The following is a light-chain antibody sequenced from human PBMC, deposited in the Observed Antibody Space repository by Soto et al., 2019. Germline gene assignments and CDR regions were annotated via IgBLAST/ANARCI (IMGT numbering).Light chain of an antibody. CDR2: DAS. J-gene: IGKJ1*01. Sequence: DIQVTQSPPTLSASVGDRVPITCRASQTISTWMAWYQQKPGKAPKLLVYDASTLQSGVASRFSGSGSGTDFTLTISSLQPEDFATYYCLQDNNYPWTFGQGTKVDIK. V-gene: IGKV1-5*01. CDR1: QTISTW. CDR3: LQDNNYPWT.